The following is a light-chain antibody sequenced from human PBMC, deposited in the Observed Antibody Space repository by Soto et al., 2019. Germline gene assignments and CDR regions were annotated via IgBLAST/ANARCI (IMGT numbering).Light chain of an antibody. CDR3: ASFRRWTILV. CDR1: RSDIGDSNF. V-gene: IGLV2-14*01. CDR2: YCY. J-gene: IGLJ1*01. Sequence: QSVLTQPASVSGSPGQTGTISCTGPRSDIGDSNFISWYQHSPGKAPRPRILYCYNRPSGVSTSSSASKDGNTPSLTISGLLDDDEADYFCASFRRWTILVFGSGTKATVL.